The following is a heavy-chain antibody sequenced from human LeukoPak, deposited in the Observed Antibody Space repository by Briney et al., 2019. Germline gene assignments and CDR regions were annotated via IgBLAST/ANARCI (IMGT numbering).Heavy chain of an antibody. Sequence: GESLKISCKGSGYSFKNYWIAWVRQMPGKGLEWMGIICPGDSNTRYNPSFQGQVTISADKSISTAYLQWSSLKASDTAKYYCARQGFVASYGVDVWGQGTTVTVSS. CDR1: GYSFKNYW. J-gene: IGHJ6*02. CDR2: ICPGDSNT. CDR3: ARQGFVASYGVDV. V-gene: IGHV5-51*01.